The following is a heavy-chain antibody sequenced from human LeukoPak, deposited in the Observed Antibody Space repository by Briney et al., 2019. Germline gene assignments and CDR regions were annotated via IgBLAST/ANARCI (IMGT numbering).Heavy chain of an antibody. Sequence: GGSLRLSCAASGFTFSTYAMHWVRQAPGKGLEWVAVISNDATKKYYADSVKGRPTISRDNSENTLYLQMNSLRAEDTAVYYCAKDMNTATTTFDYWGQGTLVTVSS. V-gene: IGHV3-30*18. CDR1: GFTFSTYA. D-gene: IGHD4-17*01. CDR2: ISNDATKK. CDR3: AKDMNTATTTFDY. J-gene: IGHJ4*02.